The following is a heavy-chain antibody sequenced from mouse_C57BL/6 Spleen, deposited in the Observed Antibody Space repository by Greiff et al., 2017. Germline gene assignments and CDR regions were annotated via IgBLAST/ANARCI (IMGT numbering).Heavy chain of an antibody. Sequence: QVQLQQPGAELVMPGASVKLSCKASGYTFTSYWMHWVKQRPGQGLAWIGEIDPSDSYTNYNQKFKGKSTLTVDKSSSTASMQLSSLTSEDSAFYYWARKNWVSYAMDYWGQGTSVTVSS. J-gene: IGHJ4*01. CDR1: GYTFTSYW. D-gene: IGHD4-1*01. V-gene: IGHV1-69*01. CDR3: ARKNWVSYAMDY. CDR2: IDPSDSYT.